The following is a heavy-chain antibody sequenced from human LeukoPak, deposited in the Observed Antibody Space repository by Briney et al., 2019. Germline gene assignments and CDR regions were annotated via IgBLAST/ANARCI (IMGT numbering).Heavy chain of an antibody. CDR3: ARDLETYYDFWSGYLDAFDI. V-gene: IGHV3-30*04. J-gene: IGHJ3*02. D-gene: IGHD3-3*01. CDR2: ISYDGSNK. CDR1: GFTFSSYA. Sequence: PGRSLRLSCAASGFTFSSYAMHWVRQAPGKGLEWVAVISYDGSNKYYADSVKGRFTISRDNSKNTLYLQMNSLRAEDTAVYYCARDLETYYDFWSGYLDAFDIWGQGTMVTVSS.